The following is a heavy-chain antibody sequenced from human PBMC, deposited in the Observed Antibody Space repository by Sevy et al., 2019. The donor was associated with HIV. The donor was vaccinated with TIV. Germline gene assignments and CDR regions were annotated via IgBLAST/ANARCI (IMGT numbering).Heavy chain of an antibody. CDR3: AKDIAVAGLLLYYFDY. J-gene: IGHJ4*02. CDR2: ISWNSRSI. CDR1: GFNFDDYG. D-gene: IGHD6-19*01. V-gene: IGHV3-9*03. Sequence: GGSLRLSCTASGFNFDDYGMHWVRQAPGKGLEWVSGISWNSRSIGYADSVKGRFTISIDGAQNSLYLQMSSLRPEDMAFYYCAKDIAVAGLLLYYFDYWGQGTLVTVSS.